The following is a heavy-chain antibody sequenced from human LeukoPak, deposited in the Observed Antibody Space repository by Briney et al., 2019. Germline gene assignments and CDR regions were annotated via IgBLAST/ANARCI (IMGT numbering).Heavy chain of an antibody. CDR2: IYYSEST. J-gene: IGHJ4*02. CDR1: GGSISSSSYS. V-gene: IGHV4-39*01. CDR3: ARRRVGADFN. Sequence: SETLSLTCTVSGGSISSSSYSWGWIRQPPGKGLEWIGSIYYSESTNYNPSLKSRVTISANTSKNQYSLKLSSVTAADTAVYYCARRRVGADFNWGQGTLVTVSS. D-gene: IGHD1-26*01.